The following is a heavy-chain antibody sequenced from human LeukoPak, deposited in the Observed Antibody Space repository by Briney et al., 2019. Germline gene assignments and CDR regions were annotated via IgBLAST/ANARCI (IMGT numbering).Heavy chain of an antibody. V-gene: IGHV1-69*13. CDR2: IIPIFGTA. D-gene: IGHD6-13*01. J-gene: IGHJ5*02. CDR1: GGTFSSYA. Sequence: PGASVKVSCKASGGTFSSYAISWVRQAPGQGLEWMGGIIPIFGTANYAQKFQGRVTITADESTSTAYMELSSLRSEDTAVYYCARDWTAAAGYNWFDPWGQGTLVTVSS. CDR3: ARDWTAAAGYNWFDP.